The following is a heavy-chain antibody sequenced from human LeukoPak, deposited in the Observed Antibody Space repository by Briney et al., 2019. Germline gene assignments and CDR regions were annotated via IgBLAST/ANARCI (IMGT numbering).Heavy chain of an antibody. CDR1: RFTVSSNY. V-gene: IGHV3-66*04. J-gene: IGHJ3*02. CDR2: IYSGGST. D-gene: IGHD3-22*01. CDR3: AKPVYDSSNDAFDI. Sequence: GGSLRLSCAASRFTVSSNYMTWVRQAAGKGLEWVSVIYSGGSTYYADSVKGRFTISRDNSKNTLYLQMNSLRAEDPAVYYCAKPVYDSSNDAFDIWGQGTMVTVSS.